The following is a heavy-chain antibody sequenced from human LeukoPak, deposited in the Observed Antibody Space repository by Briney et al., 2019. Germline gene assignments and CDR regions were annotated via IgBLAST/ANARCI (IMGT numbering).Heavy chain of an antibody. D-gene: IGHD2-2*01. CDR2: LYYSGNT. Sequence: PSETLSLTCTVQGGSISGYYWSWIRQAPGKRLEWIGSLYYSGNTYYNPSLKSRVSISVDASKNQFSLRLSSVTAEDTAVYYCASLLVGVPDAYDSFDIWGQVTMVPVSS. J-gene: IGHJ3*02. CDR3: ASLLVGVPDAYDSFDI. CDR1: GGSISGYY. V-gene: IGHV4-34*01.